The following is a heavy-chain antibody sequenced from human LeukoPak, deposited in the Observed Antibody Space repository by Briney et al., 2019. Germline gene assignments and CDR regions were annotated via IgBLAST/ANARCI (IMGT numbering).Heavy chain of an antibody. CDR2: IYYSGST. J-gene: IGHJ4*02. CDR3: ARAAGRGGITIFGVVILDY. Sequence: PSETLSLTCTVSGGSISSYYWSWIRQPPGKGLEWIGYIYYSGSTNYNPSLKSRVTISVDTSKNQFSLKLSSVTAADTAVYYCARAAGRGGITIFGVVILDYWGQGTLVTVSS. D-gene: IGHD3-3*01. V-gene: IGHV4-59*01. CDR1: GGSISSYY.